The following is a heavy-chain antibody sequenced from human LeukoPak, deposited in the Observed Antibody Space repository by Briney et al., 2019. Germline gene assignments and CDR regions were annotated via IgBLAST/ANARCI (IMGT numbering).Heavy chain of an antibody. J-gene: IGHJ4*02. D-gene: IGHD6-19*01. Sequence: ASVKVSCKASGYTFTGYYMHWVRQAPGQGLEWMGRINPNSGGTNYAQKFQGRVTMTRDTSISTVYMELSRLRSDDTAVYYCARANSSGWYPYYFDYWGQGTLVTVSS. CDR2: INPNSGGT. V-gene: IGHV1-2*06. CDR1: GYTFTGYY. CDR3: ARANSSGWYPYYFDY.